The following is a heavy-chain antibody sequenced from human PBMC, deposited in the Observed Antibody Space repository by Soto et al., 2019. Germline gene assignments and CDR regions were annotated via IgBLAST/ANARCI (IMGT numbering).Heavy chain of an antibody. J-gene: IGHJ6*02. CDR1: GFTFSSYS. D-gene: IGHD3-3*01. CDR3: ARGQITIFGVVGDYYYYGMDF. CDR2: ISSSSGYI. Sequence: GGSLRLSCAASGFTFSSYSMNWVRQAPGKGLEWVSSISSSSGYIYYADSVKGRFTISRDNAKNSLYLQMNSLRAEDTAVYYCARGQITIFGVVGDYYYYGMDFCGQGTTVTVSS. V-gene: IGHV3-21*01.